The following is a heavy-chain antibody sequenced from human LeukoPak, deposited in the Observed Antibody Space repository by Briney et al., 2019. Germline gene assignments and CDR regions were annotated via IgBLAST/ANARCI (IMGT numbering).Heavy chain of an antibody. V-gene: IGHV3-20*04. Sequence: GGPLRLSCAASGFTFDDYGMSWVRQAPGKGLEWVSGMNWNGGSTGYADSVKGRFTISRDNAKNSLYLQMNSLRAEDTALYYCARGDYYDSSGSGYYFDYWGQGTLVTVSS. CDR1: GFTFDDYG. CDR3: ARGDYYDSSGSGYYFDY. J-gene: IGHJ4*02. D-gene: IGHD3-22*01. CDR2: MNWNGGST.